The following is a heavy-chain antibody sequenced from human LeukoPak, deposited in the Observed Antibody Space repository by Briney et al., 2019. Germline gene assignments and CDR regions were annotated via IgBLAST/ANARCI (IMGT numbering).Heavy chain of an antibody. J-gene: IGHJ3*01. V-gene: IGHV3-23*01. CDR1: GFAFTSND. D-gene: IGHD1-1*01. CDR3: ARYSDAFDL. Sequence: GGSLRLSCAASGFAFTSNDMTWVRQAPGKGLEWVSAISGSGGSTYYADSVKGRFTISRDNSKNTLHLQMNSLRAGDTAVYHCARYSDAFDLWGQGTMVTVSS. CDR2: ISGSGGST.